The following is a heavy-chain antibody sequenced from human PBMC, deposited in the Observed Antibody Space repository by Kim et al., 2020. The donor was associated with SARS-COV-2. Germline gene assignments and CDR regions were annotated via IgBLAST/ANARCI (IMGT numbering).Heavy chain of an antibody. V-gene: IGHV1-69*13. CDR3: TRCKGKGFESPSYYYYMDV. D-gene: IGHD3-10*01. Sequence: SVKVSCKAPGGTFTTYAINWVRQAPGQGLEWVGVINPVIDTTNYAQKFQGRASITADETTTTVYMELNSLTSEDTAVYYCTRCKGKGFESPSYYYYMDVWGQGTTVFVSS. CDR2: INPVIDTT. J-gene: IGHJ6*02. CDR1: GGTFTTYA.